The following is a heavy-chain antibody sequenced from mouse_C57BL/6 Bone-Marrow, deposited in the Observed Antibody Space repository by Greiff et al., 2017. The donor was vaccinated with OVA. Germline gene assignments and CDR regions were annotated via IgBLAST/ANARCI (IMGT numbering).Heavy chain of an antibody. J-gene: IGHJ3*01. Sequence: VQLQQPGAELVMPGASVKLSCKASGYTFTSYWMHWVKQRPGQGLEWIGEIDPSGSYTNYNQKFKGKSTLTVYKSSSTAYMQLSSLTSEDSAVYYCASYRAWFAYWGQGTLVTVSA. CDR2: IDPSGSYT. CDR1: GYTFTSYW. V-gene: IGHV1-69*01. CDR3: ASYRAWFAY. D-gene: IGHD5-5*01.